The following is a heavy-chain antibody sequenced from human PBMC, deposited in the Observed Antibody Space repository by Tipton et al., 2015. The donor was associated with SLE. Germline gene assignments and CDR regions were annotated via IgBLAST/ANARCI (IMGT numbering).Heavy chain of an antibody. CDR3: ARLDWGYFDC. D-gene: IGHD3/OR15-3a*01. J-gene: IGHJ4*01. CDR1: GDSISSYY. V-gene: IGHV4-59*01. Sequence: TLSLTCTVSGDSISSYYWSWIRQPPGKGLEWIGYIYHTGSTNYNPSLKSRVTISVDTSKNQFSLKLSSVTAAVTAVYYCARLDWGYFDCWGQGTLVTVSS. CDR2: IYHTGST.